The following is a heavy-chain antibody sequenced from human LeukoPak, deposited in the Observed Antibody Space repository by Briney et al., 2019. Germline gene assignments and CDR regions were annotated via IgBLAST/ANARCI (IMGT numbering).Heavy chain of an antibody. CDR1: GFTFSSYG. D-gene: IGHD3-3*01. CDR3: ARGTAFYDFWSGYYFDY. Sequence: GGSLRLSCAASGFTFSSYGMHWVRQAPGKGLEWVAVIWYDGSNKYYADSVKGRFTISRDNSKNTLYLQMNSLRAEDTAVYYCARGTAFYDFWSGYYFDYWGQGTLVTVSS. CDR2: IWYDGSNK. J-gene: IGHJ4*02. V-gene: IGHV3-33*01.